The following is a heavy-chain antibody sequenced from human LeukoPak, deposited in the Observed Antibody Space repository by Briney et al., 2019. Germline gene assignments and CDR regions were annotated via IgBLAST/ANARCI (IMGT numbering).Heavy chain of an antibody. D-gene: IGHD5/OR15-5a*01. V-gene: IGHV3-23*05. CDR2: IDDTGTRT. CDR3: AKKLVSGQMGNYFDY. J-gene: IGHJ4*02. CDR1: GFPFINYD. Sequence: GGSPRLSCVASGFPFINYDMNWVRQAPGKGLEWVSAIDDTGTRTYYADSVGGRFTISRDNSKNTLYLQMDSLRVEDSAVYFCAKKLVSGQMGNYFDYWGQGTLVTVSP.